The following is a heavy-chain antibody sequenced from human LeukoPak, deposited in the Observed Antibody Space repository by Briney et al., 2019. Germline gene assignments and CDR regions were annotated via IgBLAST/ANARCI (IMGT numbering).Heavy chain of an antibody. CDR1: GGSISSYY. CDR3: ARTRTKAAAGPSLNFDY. D-gene: IGHD6-13*01. J-gene: IGHJ4*02. V-gene: IGHV4-59*08. CDR2: IYYSGST. Sequence: SETLSLTCTVSGGSISSYYWSWIRQPPGKGLEWIGYIYYSGSTNYNPSLKSRVTISVDTSKNQFSLKLSSVTAADTAVYYCARTRTKAAAGPSLNFDYWGQGTLVTVPS.